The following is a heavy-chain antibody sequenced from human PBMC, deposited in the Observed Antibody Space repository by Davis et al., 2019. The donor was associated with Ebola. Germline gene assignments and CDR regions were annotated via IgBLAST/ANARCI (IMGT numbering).Heavy chain of an antibody. CDR2: ISYDGSNK. CDR3: AKDQEGVFPGALFYYYYGMDV. CDR1: GFTFSSYG. Sequence: GESLKISCAASGFTFSSYGMHWVRQAPGTGLEWVAVISYDGSNKYYADSVKGRFTISRDNSKNTLYLQMTSLRAEDTAVYYCAKDQEGVFPGALFYYYYGMDVWGQGTTVTVSS. D-gene: IGHD2-21*01. J-gene: IGHJ6*02. V-gene: IGHV3-30*18.